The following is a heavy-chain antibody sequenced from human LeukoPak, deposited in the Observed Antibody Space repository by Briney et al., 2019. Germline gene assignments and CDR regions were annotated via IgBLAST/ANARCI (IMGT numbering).Heavy chain of an antibody. Sequence: GASVKVSCKASGYTFTSYDINWVRQATGQGLEWMGWMNPNSGNTGYAQKFQGRVTITADESTSTAYMELSSLRSEDTAVYYCAREANTYYYDSSGENWFDPWGQGTLVTVSS. CDR1: GYTFTSYD. D-gene: IGHD3-22*01. J-gene: IGHJ5*02. V-gene: IGHV1-8*01. CDR2: MNPNSGNT. CDR3: AREANTYYYDSSGENWFDP.